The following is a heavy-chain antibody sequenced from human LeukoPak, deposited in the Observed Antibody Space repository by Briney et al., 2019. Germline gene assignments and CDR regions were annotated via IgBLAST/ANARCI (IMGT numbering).Heavy chain of an antibody. CDR1: GFTFTIYA. CDR3: AKEDSYGMDV. Sequence: GGSLRLSCAASGFTFTIYAMSWVRQTPGKGLEWVSVISANGGVARHADSVKGRFTISRDNPKNTLYLQMNSLRAEDTAVYYCAKEDSYGMDVWGQGTPVTVSS. CDR2: ISANGGVA. J-gene: IGHJ6*02. V-gene: IGHV3-23*01.